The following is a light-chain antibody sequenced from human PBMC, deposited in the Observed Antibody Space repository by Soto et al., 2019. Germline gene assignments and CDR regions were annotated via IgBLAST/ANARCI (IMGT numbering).Light chain of an antibody. CDR2: KAS. CDR1: QTISSR. Sequence: DIQMTQSPSTLSGSVGDRVTITCRASQTISSRLAWYQQKPGKAPKLLIYKASTLKSGVPSRFRGSGSGTEFTLTISSLQPDDFATYYRQHYNSYSEAFGQGTKVDIK. V-gene: IGKV1-5*03. J-gene: IGKJ1*01. CDR3: QHYNSYSEA.